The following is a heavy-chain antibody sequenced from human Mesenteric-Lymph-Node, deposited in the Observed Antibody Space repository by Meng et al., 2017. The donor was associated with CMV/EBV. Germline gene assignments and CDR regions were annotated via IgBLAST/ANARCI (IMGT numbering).Heavy chain of an antibody. CDR3: ARGLVAAAGASDY. CDR1: GYSFSNYW. CDR2: IYPDDSDI. J-gene: IGHJ4*02. V-gene: IGHV5-51*01. D-gene: IGHD6-13*01. Sequence: CKGSGYSFSNYWIGWVRQMPGKGLELMGIIYPDDSDIRYNPSFQGQVTISADKSTSTAYLQWSSLKASDTAIYYCARGLVAAAGASDYWGQGTLVTVSS.